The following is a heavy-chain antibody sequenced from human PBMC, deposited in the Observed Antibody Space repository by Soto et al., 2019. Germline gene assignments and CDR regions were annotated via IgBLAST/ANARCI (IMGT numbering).Heavy chain of an antibody. D-gene: IGHD1-1*01. CDR1: GFTVSNNY. CDR2: IFSNGDT. V-gene: IGHV3-66*01. J-gene: IGHJ4*02. CDR3: ARDGTYNWG. Sequence: ELQLVASGGGLVQPGGSLRLSCAASGFTVSNNYVRWVRQAPGKGLEWVSLIFSNGDTRYADSVKGRFTSSRDSSSNTLYLKMSGLRVEDTAVYYCARDGTYNWGGGQGIHVTVSS.